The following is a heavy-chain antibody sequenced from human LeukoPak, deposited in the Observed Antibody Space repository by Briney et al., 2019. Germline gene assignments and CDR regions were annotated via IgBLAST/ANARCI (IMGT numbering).Heavy chain of an antibody. CDR3: ARDLGSSGYFDY. CDR1: GFTVSSNY. CDR2: IYSGGST. Sequence: GGSLRLSCAASGFTVSSNYMSWVRQAPGKGLERVSIIYSGGSTYYADSVKGRFTISSDNSKNTLYLQMNSLRAEDTAVYYCARDLGSSGYFDYWGQGTLVTVSS. J-gene: IGHJ4*02. V-gene: IGHV3-66*01. D-gene: IGHD3-22*01.